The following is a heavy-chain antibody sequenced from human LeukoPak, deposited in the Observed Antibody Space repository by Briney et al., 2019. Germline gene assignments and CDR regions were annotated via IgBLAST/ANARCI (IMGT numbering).Heavy chain of an antibody. V-gene: IGHV3-43*01. CDR2: ISWDGGST. CDR1: GFTFDDYT. Sequence: PGGSLRLSCTASGFTFDDYTMHWVRQAPGKGLEWVSLISWDGGSTYYADSVKGRFTISRDNSKNSLYLQMNSLRTEDTALYYCAKAGAYYYDSSGYHEGYFQHWGQGTLVTVSS. J-gene: IGHJ1*01. D-gene: IGHD3-22*01. CDR3: AKAGAYYYDSSGYHEGYFQH.